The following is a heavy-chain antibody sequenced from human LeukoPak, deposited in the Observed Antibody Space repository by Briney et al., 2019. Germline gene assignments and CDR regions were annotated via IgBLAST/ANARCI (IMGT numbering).Heavy chain of an antibody. Sequence: PGGSLRLSCAASGFTFSSYWMSWVRQAPGKGLEWVSAISGSGGSTYYADSVKGRFTISRDNSKNTLYLQMNSLRAEDTAVYYCAVKESIAVAGRRSHAGYWGQGTLVTVSS. D-gene: IGHD6-19*01. CDR1: GFTFSSYW. CDR3: AVKESIAVAGRRSHAGY. J-gene: IGHJ4*02. V-gene: IGHV3-23*01. CDR2: ISGSGGST.